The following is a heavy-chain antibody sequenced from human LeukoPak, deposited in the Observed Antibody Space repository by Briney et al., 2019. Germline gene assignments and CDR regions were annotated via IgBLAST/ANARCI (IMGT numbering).Heavy chain of an antibody. J-gene: IGHJ4*02. V-gene: IGHV3-33*08. CDR2: IWYDGSNK. D-gene: IGHD3-10*01. CDR3: AVGSGSYYNRAPFDY. Sequence: PGGSLRLSCAASGFTFSSYGMHWVRHAPGKGLEWVAVIWYDGSNKYYADSVKGRFTISRDNSKNTLYLQINSLRAEDTAVYYCAVGSGSYYNRAPFDYWGQGTLVTVSS. CDR1: GFTFSSYG.